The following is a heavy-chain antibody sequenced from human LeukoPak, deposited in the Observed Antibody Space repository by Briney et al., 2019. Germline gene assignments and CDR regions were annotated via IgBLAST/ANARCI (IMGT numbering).Heavy chain of an antibody. CDR3: ARNYDSSGFRFDY. J-gene: IGHJ4*02. CDR2: ISSSSSYI. Sequence: GGSLRLSCAASGFTFSSYSMNWVRQAPGKGLEWVSSISSSSSYIYYADSVKGRFTISRDNAKNSLYLQMNSLRAKDTAVYYCARNYDSSGFRFDYWGQGTLVTVSS. V-gene: IGHV3-21*01. D-gene: IGHD3-22*01. CDR1: GFTFSSYS.